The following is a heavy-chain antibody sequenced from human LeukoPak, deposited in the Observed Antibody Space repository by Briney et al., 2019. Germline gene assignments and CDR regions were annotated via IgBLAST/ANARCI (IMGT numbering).Heavy chain of an antibody. CDR2: IRYDGSNK. V-gene: IGHV3-30*02. CDR1: GFTFSSYG. D-gene: IGHD2-2*01. CDR3: AKDYRPYCSSTSCTSMDV. J-gene: IGHJ6*04. Sequence: GGSLRLSCAASGFTFSSYGMHWVRQAPGKGLEWVAFIRYDGSNKYYADSVKGRFTISRDNSKNTLYLQMNSLRAEDTAVYYCAKDYRPYCSSTSCTSMDVWGKGTTVTVSS.